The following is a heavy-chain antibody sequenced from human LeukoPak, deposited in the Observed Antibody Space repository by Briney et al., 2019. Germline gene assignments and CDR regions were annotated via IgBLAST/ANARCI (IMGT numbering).Heavy chain of an antibody. V-gene: IGHV1-2*02. CDR1: GYTFTGYY. CDR2: INPNSGGT. J-gene: IGHJ4*02. Sequence: ASVKVSCKASGYTFTGYYMHWVRQAPGQGLEWMGWINPNSGGTNYAQKFQGRVTMTRDTSISTAYMELSRLRSDDTAVYYCAREGYYDSSGRAPLDYWGQGTLVTVSS. CDR3: AREGYYDSSGRAPLDY. D-gene: IGHD3-22*01.